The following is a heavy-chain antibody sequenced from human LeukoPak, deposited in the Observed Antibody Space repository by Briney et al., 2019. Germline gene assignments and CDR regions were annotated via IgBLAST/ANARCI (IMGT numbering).Heavy chain of an antibody. CDR1: GGSISSYY. D-gene: IGHD3-3*01. Sequence: KASETLSLTCTVSGGSISSYYWSWIRQPPGKGLEWIGYIYYSGSTNYNPSLKSRVTISVDTSKNQFSLKLSSVIAADTAVYYCARAGVAYYYYGMDVWGKGTTVTVSS. J-gene: IGHJ6*04. CDR2: IYYSGST. CDR3: ARAGVAYYYYGMDV. V-gene: IGHV4-59*01.